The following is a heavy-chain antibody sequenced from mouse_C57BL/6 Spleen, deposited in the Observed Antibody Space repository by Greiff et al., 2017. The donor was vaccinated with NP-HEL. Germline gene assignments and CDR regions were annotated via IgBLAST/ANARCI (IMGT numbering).Heavy chain of an antibody. CDR2: IWSGGST. CDR3: ARKGLITTVGGFAY. D-gene: IGHD1-1*01. V-gene: IGHV2-2*01. CDR1: GFSLTSYG. J-gene: IGHJ3*01. Sequence: VKLVESGPGLVQPSQSLSITCTVSGFSLTSYGVHWVRQSPGKGLEWLGVIWSGGSTDYNAAFISRLSISKDNSKSQVFFKMNSLQADDTAIYYCARKGLITTVGGFAYWGQGTLVTVSA.